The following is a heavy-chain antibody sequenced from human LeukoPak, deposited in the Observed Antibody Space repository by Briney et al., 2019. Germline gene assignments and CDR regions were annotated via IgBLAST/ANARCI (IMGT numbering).Heavy chain of an antibody. V-gene: IGHV3-74*01. CDR2: IYTDGSST. D-gene: IGHD3-22*01. Sequence: GGSLRLSCAASGFTFSNYWMHWVRQAPGKGLVWVSRIYTDGSSTNYADSVKGRFTISRDISKNTVYLHMDSLRDEDTAVYFCARGGYYYDTTGSPGDYWGQGTLVTVSS. J-gene: IGHJ4*02. CDR1: GFTFSNYW. CDR3: ARGGYYYDTTGSPGDY.